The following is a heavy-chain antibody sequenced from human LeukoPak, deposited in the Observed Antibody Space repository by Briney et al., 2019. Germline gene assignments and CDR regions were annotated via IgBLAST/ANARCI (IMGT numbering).Heavy chain of an antibody. V-gene: IGHV4-59*01. CDR3: ARTNRALSYNWFDP. J-gene: IGHJ5*02. CDR1: GGSIRSYY. Sequence: SETLSLTCTVSGGSIRSYYWSWIRQPPGKGLEWIGYIYYSGRPNYNPSLKSRVTMSVDTSKNQFSLKVNSVTAADTAVYYCARTNRALSYNWFDPWGQGTLVTVSS. D-gene: IGHD1-26*01. CDR2: IYYSGRP.